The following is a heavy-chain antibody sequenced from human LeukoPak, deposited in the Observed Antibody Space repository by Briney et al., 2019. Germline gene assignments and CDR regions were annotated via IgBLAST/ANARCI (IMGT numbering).Heavy chain of an antibody. J-gene: IGHJ6*03. V-gene: IGHV4-4*07. CDR1: GGSISSYY. CDR3: ARDHPHYYYYYVDV. CDR2: IYTSGST. Sequence: PSETLSLTCTVSGGSISSYYWSWIRQPAGKGLEWIGRIYTSGSTNYNPSLKSRVTMSVDTSKNQFSLKLSSVTAADTAVYYCARDHPHYYYYYVDVWGKGTTVTVSS.